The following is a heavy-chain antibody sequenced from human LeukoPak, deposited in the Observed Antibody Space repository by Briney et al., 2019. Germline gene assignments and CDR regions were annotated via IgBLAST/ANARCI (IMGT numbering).Heavy chain of an antibody. CDR1: GFTFSSYA. CDR3: AKSRDGYNILDY. J-gene: IGHJ4*02. D-gene: IGHD5-24*01. Sequence: GGSLRLSCAASGFTFSSYAMTWARQAPGKGLEWVSAISGGGDSTHNADSVKGRFTISRDNSKNTLNLQMNSLRAEDTAVYYCAKSRDGYNILDYWGQGTLVTVSS. CDR2: ISGGGDST. V-gene: IGHV3-23*01.